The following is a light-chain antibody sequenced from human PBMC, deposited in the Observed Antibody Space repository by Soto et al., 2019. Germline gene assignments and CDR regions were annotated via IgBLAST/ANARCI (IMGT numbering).Light chain of an antibody. CDR3: QSYDSRLSGSV. Sequence: QSALTQPPSVSGAPGQRVTISCTGSSSNIGAGYDVHWYQHLPGTAPKLLLTGDTSRPSGVPDRFSGSKSGASASLAITDLQAEDEADYYCQSYDSRLSGSVFGTGTKVTAL. CDR2: GDT. J-gene: IGLJ1*01. V-gene: IGLV1-40*01. CDR1: SSNIGAGYD.